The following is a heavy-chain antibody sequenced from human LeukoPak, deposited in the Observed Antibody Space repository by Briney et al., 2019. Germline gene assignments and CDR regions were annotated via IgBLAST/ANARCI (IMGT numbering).Heavy chain of an antibody. J-gene: IGHJ3*02. D-gene: IGHD3-22*01. V-gene: IGHV3-23*01. CDR2: ISGSGGST. CDR3: AKDSSGYLHFDI. CDR1: GFTFSSYS. Sequence: PGGSLRLSCAASGFTFSSYSMNWVRQAPGKGLEWVSAISGSGGSTYYADSVKGRFTISRDNSKNTLYLQMNSLRAEDTAVYYCAKDSSGYLHFDIWGQGTMVTVSS.